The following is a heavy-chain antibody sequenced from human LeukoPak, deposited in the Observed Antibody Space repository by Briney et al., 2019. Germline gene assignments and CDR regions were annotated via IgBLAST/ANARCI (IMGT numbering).Heavy chain of an antibody. CDR2: IYSGGST. CDR3: ARVLAGKVFDY. J-gene: IGHJ4*02. V-gene: IGHV3-66*01. CDR1: GFTVSSNY. D-gene: IGHD6-19*01. Sequence: GGSLRLSCAASGFTVSSNYMSWVRQAPGKGLEWVSVIYSGGSTYYADSVKGRFTISRDNSKNTLYLQMNSLRAEDTAVYYCARVLAGKVFDYRGQGTLVTVSS.